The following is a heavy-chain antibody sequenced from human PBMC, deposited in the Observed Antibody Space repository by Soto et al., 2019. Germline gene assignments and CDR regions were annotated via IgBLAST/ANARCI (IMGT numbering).Heavy chain of an antibody. J-gene: IGHJ4*02. CDR1: GYTFTGYY. Sequence: ASVKVSCKASGYTFTGYYMHWVRQAPGQGLEWMGWINPNSGGTNYAQKFQGRVTMTRDTSISTAYMELTRLQSDDTAVYYCAKAKFDFWSGYWSPSLDFWGQGTLVTVSS. V-gene: IGHV1-2*02. D-gene: IGHD3-3*01. CDR2: INPNSGGT. CDR3: AKAKFDFWSGYWSPSLDF.